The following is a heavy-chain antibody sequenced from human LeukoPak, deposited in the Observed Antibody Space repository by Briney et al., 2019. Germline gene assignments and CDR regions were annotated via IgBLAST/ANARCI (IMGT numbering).Heavy chain of an antibody. CDR1: GYTFTSYD. V-gene: IGHV1-8*01. CDR2: MNPNSGNT. J-gene: IGHJ6*02. Sequence: ASVKVSCEASGYTFTSYDIHWVRQATGQGLEWMGWMNPNSGNTGYAQKFQGRVTMTRNTSISTAYMELSSLRSEDTAVYYCARGRYYDFWSGSYYYYGMDVWGQGTTVTVSS. D-gene: IGHD3-3*01. CDR3: ARGRYYDFWSGSYYYYGMDV.